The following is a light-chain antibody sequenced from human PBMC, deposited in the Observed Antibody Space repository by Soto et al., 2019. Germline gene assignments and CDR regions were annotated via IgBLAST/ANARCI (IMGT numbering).Light chain of an antibody. CDR1: QSVSSSY. Sequence: EIVMTQSPATLSVSAGERATLSCRASQSVSSSYLAWYQQKPGQAPRLLIYGASSRATGIPDRFSGSGSGTDFTLTISRLEPEDFAVYYCQQYGSSSWTFGQGTKVDI. V-gene: IGKV3-20*01. CDR3: QQYGSSSWT. CDR2: GAS. J-gene: IGKJ1*01.